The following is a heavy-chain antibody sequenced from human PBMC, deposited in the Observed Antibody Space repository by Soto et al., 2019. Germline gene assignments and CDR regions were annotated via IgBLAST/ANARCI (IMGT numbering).Heavy chain of an antibody. CDR2: INPSGGST. V-gene: IGHV1-46*01. J-gene: IGHJ6*02. CDR3: ATHPTELRSPYGMDV. D-gene: IGHD1-26*01. Sequence: ASVKVSCKASGYTFTSHYMHWVRQAPGQGLEWMGIINPSGGSTSYAQKFQGRVTMTRDTSTSTVYMELNSLRAEDTAVYYCATHPTELRSPYGMDVWGQGTTVTVSS. CDR1: GYTFTSHY.